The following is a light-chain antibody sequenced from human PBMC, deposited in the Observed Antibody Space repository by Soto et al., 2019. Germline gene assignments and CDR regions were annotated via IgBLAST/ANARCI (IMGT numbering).Light chain of an antibody. V-gene: IGKV3-20*01. CDR3: RQYGSSPSYT. Sequence: EIVLTQSPGTLSLSPVERATRSCMASQSVSSSSYLAWYQQKPGQAPRLLIYGASSRATGIPDRFSGSGSATDFTITISRLEPEDFAVYYCRQYGSSPSYTFGQGTKLEIK. CDR1: QSVSSSSY. J-gene: IGKJ2*01. CDR2: GAS.